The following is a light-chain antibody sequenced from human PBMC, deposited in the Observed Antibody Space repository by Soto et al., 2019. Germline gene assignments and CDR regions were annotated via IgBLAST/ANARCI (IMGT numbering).Light chain of an antibody. CDR2: DAS. Sequence: DIQMTQPPSTLSASVGDRVTITCRASQSISSWLAWYQQKPGKAPKLLIYDASSLESGVPSRFSGSGSGTEFTLTISSLQPDDFATYYYQQYNSYPWTFGQGTKVDI. V-gene: IGKV1-5*01. CDR1: QSISSW. J-gene: IGKJ1*01. CDR3: QQYNSYPWT.